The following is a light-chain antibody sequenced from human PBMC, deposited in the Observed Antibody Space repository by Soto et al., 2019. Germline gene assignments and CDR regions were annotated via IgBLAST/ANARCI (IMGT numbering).Light chain of an antibody. CDR3: NSYAGSNNWV. CDR1: SSDVGGYNY. V-gene: IGLV2-8*01. J-gene: IGLJ3*02. CDR2: EVS. Sequence: QSALTQPASVSGSPGQSITISCTGTSSDVGGYNYVSWYQQHPGKAPKLMIYEVSKRPSGVPDRFSGSKSGNTASLTVSGLQAEDEADYYCNSYAGSNNWVFGGGTKLTVI.